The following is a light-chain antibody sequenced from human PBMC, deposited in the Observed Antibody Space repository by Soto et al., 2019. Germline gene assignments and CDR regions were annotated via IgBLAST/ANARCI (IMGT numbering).Light chain of an antibody. V-gene: IGKV4-1*01. J-gene: IGKJ1*01. CDR2: WAS. Sequence: DIVMTQSPDSLAVSLGERATINCKSSQSLLYSSNNKNYLSWYQQKPGQPPKLLIHWASNREFGVPDRFSGSGSGTDFTLTISSLQTEDVAVYYCQQYYETPWTIGQWTKVEIK. CDR1: QSLLYSSNNKNY. CDR3: QQYYETPWT.